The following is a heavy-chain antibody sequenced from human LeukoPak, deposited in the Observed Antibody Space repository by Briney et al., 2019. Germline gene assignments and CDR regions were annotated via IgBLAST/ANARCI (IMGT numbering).Heavy chain of an antibody. Sequence: SETLSLTCAVYGGSFSGYYWSWIRQPPGKGLEWIGEINHSGSTNYNPSLKSRVTISVDTSKNQFSLKLSSVTAADTAVYYCARGGRWLQLNDYWGQGTLVTVSS. CDR3: ARGGRWLQLNDY. V-gene: IGHV4-34*01. CDR2: INHSGST. CDR1: GGSFSGYY. D-gene: IGHD5-24*01. J-gene: IGHJ4*02.